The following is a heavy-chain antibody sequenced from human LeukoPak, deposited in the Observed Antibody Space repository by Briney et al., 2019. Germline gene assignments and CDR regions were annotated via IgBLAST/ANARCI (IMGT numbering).Heavy chain of an antibody. CDR2: VERSGST. V-gene: IGHV4-34*01. J-gene: IGHJ4*02. Sequence: KSSETLSLTCAAYGGSFSGYYWSWIRQPPGKGLEWIGEVERSGSTNYNPSLKSRVTISVDTSKKQFSLKLTSVTATDTAVYYCVRGYGSGSYWNYWGQGTLVTVSS. CDR1: GGSFSGYY. CDR3: VRGYGSGSYWNY. D-gene: IGHD3-10*01.